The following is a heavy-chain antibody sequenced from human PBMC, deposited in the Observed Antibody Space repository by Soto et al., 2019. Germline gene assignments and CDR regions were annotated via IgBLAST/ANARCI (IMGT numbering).Heavy chain of an antibody. CDR2: IYYSGST. J-gene: IGHJ5*02. Sequence: SETLSLTCAVSGGYISSGGYYWSWINKHPGKGLEWIGYIYYSGSTYYNPSLKSRVTISVDTSKNQFSLKLSSVTAADTAVYYCARRTCGGGSCYFTLGSPWFDPWGQETLVTVSS. D-gene: IGHD2-15*01. CDR1: GGYISSGGYY. CDR3: ARRTCGGGSCYFTLGSPWFDP. V-gene: IGHV4-31*11.